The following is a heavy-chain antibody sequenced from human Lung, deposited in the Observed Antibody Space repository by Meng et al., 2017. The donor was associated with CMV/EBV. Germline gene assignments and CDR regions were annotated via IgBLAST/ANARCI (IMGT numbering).Heavy chain of an antibody. Sequence: QVELGGAGPALVEPSETLSLTCAVSGDSITNHNWWAWVRQPPGKGLEWIGEIPHRGSSAYNPSLKSRVSMSIDKSKNQFSLKLTSVTAADTAVYHCLRRSGGSVWGQGTLVTVSS. V-gene: IGHV4-4*02. J-gene: IGHJ1*01. CDR2: IPHRGSS. CDR3: LRRSGGSV. D-gene: IGHD3-10*01. CDR1: GDSITNHNW.